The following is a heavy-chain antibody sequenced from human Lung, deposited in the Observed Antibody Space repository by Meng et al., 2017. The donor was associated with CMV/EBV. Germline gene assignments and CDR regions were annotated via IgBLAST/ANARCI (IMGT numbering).Heavy chain of an antibody. CDR2: IYSGGST. J-gene: IGHJ4*02. V-gene: IGHV3-66*01. CDR3: ARGEVPAIIDY. Sequence: EVHRVVSGGGLVQPGECVGRACEASGFIVSTKYMNWVRQAPGKGLEWVSVIYSGGSTYYTDSVKGRFTISRDNSKNTLYLQMNSLRTEDTAVYYCARGEVPAIIDYWGQGILVTVSS. CDR1: GFIVSTKY. D-gene: IGHD2-2*01.